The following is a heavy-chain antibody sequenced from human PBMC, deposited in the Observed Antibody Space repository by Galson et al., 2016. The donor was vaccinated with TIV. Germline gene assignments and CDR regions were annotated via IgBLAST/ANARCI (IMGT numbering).Heavy chain of an antibody. CDR2: INPSDSNT. CDR1: GYSFTTYY. Sequence: SVKVSCKASGYSFTTYYIYWVRQAPGQGLEWMGVINPSDSNTNYAQRLQGRVTMTRDTSTRTAYMELSSLRFEDTAVYFCASQYRSSPNLGVMDVWGQGTTVTVSS. CDR3: ASQYRSSPNLGVMDV. D-gene: IGHD6-6*01. J-gene: IGHJ6*02. V-gene: IGHV1-46*04.